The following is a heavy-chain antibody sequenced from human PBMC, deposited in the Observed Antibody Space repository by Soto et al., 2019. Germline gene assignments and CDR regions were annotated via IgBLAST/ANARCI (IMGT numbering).Heavy chain of an antibody. J-gene: IGHJ4*02. V-gene: IGHV3-53*01. CDR3: ARKTTALRGGY. D-gene: IGHD4-17*01. CDR1: GFTVNGNS. Sequence: EEQLVESGGGLIQPGGSLRLSCAASGFTVNGNSMTWVRQAPGKGLEWVSVIYGGNSTSYADSVKGRFTISRDNSKNTLYLQMNSLRAEDTAVYYCARKTTALRGGYWGQGTLVTVSS. CDR2: IYGGNST.